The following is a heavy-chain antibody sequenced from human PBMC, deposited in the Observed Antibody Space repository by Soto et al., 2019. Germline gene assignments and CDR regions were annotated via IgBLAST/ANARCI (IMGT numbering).Heavy chain of an antibody. CDR2: IFSSGTT. CDR1: GGSISSYY. Sequence: SETLSLTCTVSGGSISSYYWSWIRQAPGKGLEWIGYIFSSGTTYYNPSLKSRLTMSLDTSQYQFSLKLNSVTAADTAVYFCARVPSPFDFYYAMDVWGQGTTVTVSS. D-gene: IGHD3-16*01. V-gene: IGHV4-4*09. J-gene: IGHJ6*02. CDR3: ARVPSPFDFYYAMDV.